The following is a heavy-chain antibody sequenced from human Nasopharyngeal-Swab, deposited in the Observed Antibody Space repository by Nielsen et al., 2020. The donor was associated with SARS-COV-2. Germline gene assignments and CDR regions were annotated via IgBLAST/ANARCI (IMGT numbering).Heavy chain of an antibody. V-gene: IGHV4-4*07. J-gene: IGHJ4*02. CDR3: AISEGGYSLDY. CDR1: GGSISSYY. Sequence: GSLRLSCTVSGGSISSYYWSWIRRPAGKGLEWIGRIYTSGGTNSNPSLRSRVTMSVDTSKKLFSLRLSSVTAADTAFYYCAISEGGYSLDYWGQGTLVTVSS. D-gene: IGHD5-18*01. CDR2: IYTSGGT.